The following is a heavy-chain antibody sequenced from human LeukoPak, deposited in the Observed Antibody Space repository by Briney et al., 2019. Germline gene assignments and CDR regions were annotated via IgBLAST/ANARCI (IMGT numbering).Heavy chain of an antibody. CDR2: IWYDGTNQ. CDR3: ARNRGYSGYDPFDY. CDR1: GFPFSNYG. Sequence: GRSLRLSCVASGFPFSNYGFHWVRQAPGKGLEWVAVIWYDGTNQYYGDSVKGRFTISRDNSWNTLYLQMNSLRVEDTAVYLCARNRGYSGYDPFDYWGQGTLVTVSS. J-gene: IGHJ4*02. V-gene: IGHV3-33*01. D-gene: IGHD5-12*01.